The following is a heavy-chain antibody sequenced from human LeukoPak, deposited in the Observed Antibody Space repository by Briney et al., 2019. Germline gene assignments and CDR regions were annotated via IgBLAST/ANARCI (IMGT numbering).Heavy chain of an antibody. J-gene: IGHJ4*02. CDR2: IKQDGSEK. V-gene: IGHV3-7*01. Sequence: GGSLRLSCAASGFTFSSYWMSWVRQAPGKGLEWVANIKQDGSEKYYVDSVKGRFTISRDNAKNSLYLQMNSLRAEDTAVYYSARDQVAAATDYWGQGTLVTVSS. D-gene: IGHD6-13*01. CDR3: ARDQVAAATDY. CDR1: GFTFSSYW.